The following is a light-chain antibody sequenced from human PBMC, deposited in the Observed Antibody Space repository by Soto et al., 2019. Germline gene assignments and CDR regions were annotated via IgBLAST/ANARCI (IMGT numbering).Light chain of an antibody. Sequence: QSALTQPASVSGSPGQSFTFSCLGTTMVVGSFNLVSWYQQHPGKAPKLMIYEGSKRPSGVSNRFSGSKSGNTASLTISGLQAEDEADYYCCSYAGSQVFGGGTKVTVL. CDR3: CSYAGSQV. CDR1: TMVVGSFNL. CDR2: EGS. V-gene: IGLV2-23*01. J-gene: IGLJ2*01.